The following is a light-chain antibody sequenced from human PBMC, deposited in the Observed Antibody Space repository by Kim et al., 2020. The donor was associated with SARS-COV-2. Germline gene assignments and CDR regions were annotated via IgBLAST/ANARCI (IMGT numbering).Light chain of an antibody. J-gene: IGKJ5*01. V-gene: IGKV1-17*01. Sequence: GDRVTITCRASQDIRNDVCCYQQNPGRAPKRLIYGASSFQSGVPSRFSGSGSGTEFTLTISSLQPEDFATYFCLQHNTYPITFGQGTRLEIK. CDR2: GAS. CDR1: QDIRND. CDR3: LQHNTYPIT.